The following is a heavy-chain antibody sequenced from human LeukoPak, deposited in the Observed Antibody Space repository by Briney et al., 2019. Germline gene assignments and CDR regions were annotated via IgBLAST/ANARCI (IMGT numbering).Heavy chain of an antibody. V-gene: IGHV4-59*01. D-gene: IGHD3-16*01. CDR3: ARGLISPNMDV. Sequence: SETLSLTCTVSGGSISGYYWSWIRQPPGKGLEWIGYIYYSGSTNYNPSLKSRVTISVDTSKNQFSLKLSSVTAADTAVYYCARGLISPNMDVWGKGTTVTVSS. CDR1: GGSISGYY. CDR2: IYYSGST. J-gene: IGHJ6*03.